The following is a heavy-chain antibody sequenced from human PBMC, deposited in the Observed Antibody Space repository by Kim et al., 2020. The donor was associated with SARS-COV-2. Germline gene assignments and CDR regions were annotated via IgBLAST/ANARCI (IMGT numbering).Heavy chain of an antibody. CDR3: ARYIVEELSSHFDY. V-gene: IGHV2-5*01. J-gene: IGHJ4*02. D-gene: IGHD3-16*02. Sequence: SPSLKSRLTITKDTSKNQVVLTMTNMDPVDTATYYCARYIVEELSSHFDYWGQGTLVTVSS.